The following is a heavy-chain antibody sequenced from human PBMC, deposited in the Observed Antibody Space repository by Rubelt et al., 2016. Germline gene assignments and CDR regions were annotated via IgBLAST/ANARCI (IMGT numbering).Heavy chain of an antibody. CDR2: INPNSGGT. CDR3: ARGPDIAVAGTLVY. J-gene: IGHJ4*02. D-gene: IGHD6-19*01. CDR1: GYTFTSYG. V-gene: IGHV1-2*02. Sequence: QVQLVQSGAEVKKPGASVKVSCKASGYTFTSYGISWVRQAPGQGLEWLGWINPNSGGTNYAQRFQGRVTMTMDTSISTADTVLSRLRSDAKAVYYWARGPDIAVAGTLVYWGQGTLVTVSS.